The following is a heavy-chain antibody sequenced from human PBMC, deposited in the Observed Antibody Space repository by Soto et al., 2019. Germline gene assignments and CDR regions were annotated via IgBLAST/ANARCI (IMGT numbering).Heavy chain of an antibody. V-gene: IGHV1-69*01. CDR3: ARSFRTQYFHAMDV. CDR1: GGTFSSYA. Sequence: QVQLVQSGAEVKKPGSSVKVSCKASGGTFSSYAFSWVRQAPGQGREWMGGIMPMYGIGNYAEKFQGRVTITADESTSTAYMEMSSLRSEDTAIYYCARSFRTQYFHAMDVWGQGTTVTVS. CDR2: IMPMYGIG. J-gene: IGHJ6*02.